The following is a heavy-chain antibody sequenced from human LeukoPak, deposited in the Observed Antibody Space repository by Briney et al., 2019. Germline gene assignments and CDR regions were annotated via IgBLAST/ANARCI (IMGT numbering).Heavy chain of an antibody. J-gene: IGHJ3*02. CDR2: IYYSGST. CDR3: ARHGEYDSSGYYYGAFDI. CDR1: GGSISSSSYY. D-gene: IGHD3-22*01. V-gene: IGHV4-39*01. Sequence: PSETLSLACTVSGGSISSSSYYWGWIRQPPGKGLEWIGSIYYSGSTYYNPSLKSRVTISVDTSKNQFSLKLSSVTAADTAVYYCARHGEYDSSGYYYGAFDIWGQGTMVTVSS.